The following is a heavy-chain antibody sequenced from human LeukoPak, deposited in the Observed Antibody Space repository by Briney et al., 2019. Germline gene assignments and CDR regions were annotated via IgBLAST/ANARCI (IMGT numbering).Heavy chain of an antibody. Sequence: PGRSLRLSCAASGFTFSSYAMHWVRQAPGKGLEWVAVISYDGSNKYYADSVKGRFTISGDNSKTTLYLQMNSLRAEDTAVYYCARASGSYSPSDYWGQGTLVTVSS. D-gene: IGHD1-26*01. J-gene: IGHJ4*02. CDR2: ISYDGSNK. CDR3: ARASGSYSPSDY. CDR1: GFTFSSYA. V-gene: IGHV3-30*04.